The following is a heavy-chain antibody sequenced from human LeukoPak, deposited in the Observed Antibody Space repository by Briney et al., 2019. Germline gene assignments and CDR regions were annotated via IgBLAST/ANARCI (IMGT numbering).Heavy chain of an antibody. J-gene: IGHJ3*02. Sequence: SETLSLTCAVYGGSFSGYYWSWIRQPPGKGLEWIGEINHSGSTNYNPSLKSRVTISVDTSKNQFSLKLNSVTAADTAVYYCARESYYDSSGYSHDAFDIWGQGTMVTVSS. CDR1: GGSFSGYY. CDR2: INHSGST. CDR3: ARESYYDSSGYSHDAFDI. V-gene: IGHV4-34*01. D-gene: IGHD3-22*01.